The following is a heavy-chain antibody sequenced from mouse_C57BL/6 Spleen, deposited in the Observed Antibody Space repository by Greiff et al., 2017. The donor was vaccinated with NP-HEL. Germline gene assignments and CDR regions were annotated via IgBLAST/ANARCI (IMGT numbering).Heavy chain of an antibody. Sequence: VQLQESGPELVKPGASVKISCKASGYAFSSSWMNWVKQRPGTGLEWIGRIYPGDGDTNYNGKFKGKATLTAEKSSSTAYMQLSSLTSEDSAVYFCAREASGSSFFAYWGQGTLVTVSA. CDR3: AREASGSSFFAY. CDR2: IYPGDGDT. D-gene: IGHD1-1*01. CDR1: GYAFSSSW. V-gene: IGHV1-82*01. J-gene: IGHJ3*01.